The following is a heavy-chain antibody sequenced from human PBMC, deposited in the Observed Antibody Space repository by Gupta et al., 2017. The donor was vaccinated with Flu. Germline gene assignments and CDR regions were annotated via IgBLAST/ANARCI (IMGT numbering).Heavy chain of an antibody. J-gene: IGHJ4*02. CDR2: ISTTGGST. CDR1: GFTFRHYA. D-gene: IGHD2-15*01. V-gene: IGHV3-23*01. CDR3: GKAAVALAAGGRGVVVAATRSTPDY. Sequence: EVPLLESGGGLVQPGGSLSLSCAASGFTFRHYALSWVRPAPGKGLDWVSAISTTGGSTSAADAVKGRFTISRDKSKNTLYLQMNTLRAEDTAVYFCGKAAVALAAGGRGVVVAATRSTPDYWGQGTLVTVSS.